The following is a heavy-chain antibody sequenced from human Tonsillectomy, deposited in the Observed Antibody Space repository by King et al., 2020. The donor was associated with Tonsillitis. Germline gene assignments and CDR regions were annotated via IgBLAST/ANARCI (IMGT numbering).Heavy chain of an antibody. Sequence: VQLVESGGGVVQPGRSLRLSCAASGFIFSNYGMHWVRQAPGKGLEWVAVISYDGGYKYYADSVKGRFTISRDNSKNTLYLQMSSLRPEDTAMYYCAKVLGDHVWGSYRLAFEYWGQGTLVNVSS. D-gene: IGHD3-16*02. CDR3: AKVLGDHVWGSYRLAFEY. CDR2: ISYDGGYK. V-gene: IGHV3-30*18. J-gene: IGHJ4*02. CDR1: GFIFSNYG.